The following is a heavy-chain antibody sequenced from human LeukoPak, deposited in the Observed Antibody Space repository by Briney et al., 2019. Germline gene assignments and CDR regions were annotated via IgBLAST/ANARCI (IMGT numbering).Heavy chain of an antibody. J-gene: IGHJ4*02. CDR2: INPAGTET. CDR3: ARFGYVAAVDV. D-gene: IGHD2-15*01. Sequence: GGSLRLSCAASGFSFSAYWMTWVRQAPGTWMEWVANINPAGTETYYVDPVKGRFTVSRDNAKNLLYLQMNSLRAEDTAVYHCARFGYVAAVDVWGQGTLVTVSS. V-gene: IGHV3-7*01. CDR1: GFSFSAYW.